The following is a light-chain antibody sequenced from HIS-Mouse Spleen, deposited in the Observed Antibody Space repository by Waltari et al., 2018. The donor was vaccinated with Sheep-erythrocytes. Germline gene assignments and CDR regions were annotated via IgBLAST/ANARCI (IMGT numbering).Light chain of an antibody. J-gene: IGLJ1*01. CDR1: SSDVGGYNY. V-gene: IGLV2-11*01. Sequence: QSALTQPRSVSGSPGQSVTISCTGTSSDVGGYNYVSWYQQHPGKAPKLMIYDVSKRPSGVPYRFSGSKSGNTSSLTISGLQAEDEADYYCCSYAGSYNHVFATVTKVTVL. CDR3: CSYAGSYNHV. CDR2: DVS.